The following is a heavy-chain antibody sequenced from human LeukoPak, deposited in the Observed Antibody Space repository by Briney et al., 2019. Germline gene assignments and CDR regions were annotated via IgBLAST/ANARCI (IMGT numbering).Heavy chain of an antibody. Sequence: GASVKASCKASGGTFSSYAISWVRQAPGQGLEWMGGIIPIFGTANYAQKFQGRVTITTDESTSTAYMELSSLRSEDTAVYYCARGVAIDPTFDYWGQGTLVTVSS. V-gene: IGHV1-69*05. D-gene: IGHD2-2*02. CDR2: IIPIFGTA. J-gene: IGHJ4*02. CDR3: ARGVAIDPTFDY. CDR1: GGTFSSYA.